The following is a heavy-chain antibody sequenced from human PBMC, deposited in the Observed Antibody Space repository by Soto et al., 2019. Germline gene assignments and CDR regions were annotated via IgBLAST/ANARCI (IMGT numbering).Heavy chain of an antibody. CDR2: ISGSGGST. D-gene: IGHD3-10*01. J-gene: IGHJ4*02. Sequence: GGSLRLSCAASGFTFSSYSMSWVRQAPGKGLEWVSAISGSGGSTYYADSVKGRFTISRDNSKNKLYLQMNSLRAEDTAVYYCAKEGKGYYGSGSYYTHYFDYWGQGTLVTVSS. V-gene: IGHV3-23*01. CDR1: GFTFSSYS. CDR3: AKEGKGYYGSGSYYTHYFDY.